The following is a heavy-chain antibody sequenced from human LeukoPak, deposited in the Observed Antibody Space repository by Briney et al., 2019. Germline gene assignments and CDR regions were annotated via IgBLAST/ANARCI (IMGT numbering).Heavy chain of an antibody. V-gene: IGHV3-66*01. Sequence: GGSLRLSCAASGFTVSSNYMSWVRQAPGKGLEWVSVIYSGGSTYYADSVKGRFTISRDNSKSTLYLQMNSLRAEDTAVYYCARNLYYGDFLGGMDVWGQGTTVTVSS. J-gene: IGHJ6*02. CDR1: GFTVSSNY. CDR2: IYSGGST. D-gene: IGHD4-17*01. CDR3: ARNLYYGDFLGGMDV.